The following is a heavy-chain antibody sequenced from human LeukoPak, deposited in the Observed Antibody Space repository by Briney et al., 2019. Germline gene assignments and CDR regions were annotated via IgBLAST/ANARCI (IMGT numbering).Heavy chain of an antibody. CDR3: ARGVGWPHTMTYYYYYMDV. Sequence: PSETLSLTCAVYGGSFSNYYYSWIRQPPGKGLEWIGEINHSGSTNYNPSLKSRVTMSVDTSKNQFSLNLSSVTAADAAGYYCARGVGWPHTMTYYYYYMDVWGKGTPVTVFS. J-gene: IGHJ6*03. D-gene: IGHD1-26*01. CDR2: INHSGST. CDR1: GGSFSNYY. V-gene: IGHV4-34*01.